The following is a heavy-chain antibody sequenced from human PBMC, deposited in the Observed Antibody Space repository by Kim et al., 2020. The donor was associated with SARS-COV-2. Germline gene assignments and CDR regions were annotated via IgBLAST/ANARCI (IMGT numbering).Heavy chain of an antibody. CDR3: ARVKLATSIAHYYYYGMDV. D-gene: IGHD5-12*01. CDR1: GFTFSSYS. J-gene: IGHJ6*02. CDR2: ISSSSSYI. Sequence: GGSLRLSCAASGFTFSSYSMNWVRQAPGKGLEWVSSISSSSSYIYYADSVKGRFTISRDNAKNSLYLQMNSLRAEDTAVYYCARVKLATSIAHYYYYGMDVWGQGTTVTVSS. V-gene: IGHV3-21*01.